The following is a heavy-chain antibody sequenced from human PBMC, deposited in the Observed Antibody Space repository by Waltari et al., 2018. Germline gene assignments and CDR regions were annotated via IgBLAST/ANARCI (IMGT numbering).Heavy chain of an antibody. D-gene: IGHD6-13*01. CDR1: GYTFTSYG. Sequence: QVQLVQSGVEVKIPGASVKVSCKASGYTFTSYGISWERQAPGQGLEWMGWISAYNGNTNYAQKLQGRVTMTTDTSTSTAYMELRSLRSDDTAVYYCARRLFSSTMHVDWYFDLWGRGTLVTVSS. V-gene: IGHV1-18*01. CDR2: ISAYNGNT. CDR3: ARRLFSSTMHVDWYFDL. J-gene: IGHJ2*01.